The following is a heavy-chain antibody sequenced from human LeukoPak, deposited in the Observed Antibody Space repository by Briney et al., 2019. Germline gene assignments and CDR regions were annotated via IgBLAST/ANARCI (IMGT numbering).Heavy chain of an antibody. CDR1: GFTFNNYA. CDR2: ITVSGDST. Sequence: QPGGSLRLSCASSGFTFNNYAMTWVRQAPGKGLEWVSSITVSGDSTYCADSVKGRFTISRDNSKNTLYLQMSGLRAEDTAVYYCARDYPTSGIVTIFDYWGQGTLVTVSS. CDR3: ARDYPTSGIVTIFDY. V-gene: IGHV3-23*01. J-gene: IGHJ4*02. D-gene: IGHD1-1*01.